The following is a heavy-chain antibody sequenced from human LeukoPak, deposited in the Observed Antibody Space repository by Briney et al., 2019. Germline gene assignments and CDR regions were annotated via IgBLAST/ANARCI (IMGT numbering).Heavy chain of an antibody. CDR2: ISAYNGNT. CDR1: GYTFTSYG. V-gene: IGHV1-18*01. CDR3: ARDGRIAAAGTGSDY. J-gene: IGHJ4*02. Sequence: GASVTVSCKASGYTFTSYGISWVRQAPGQGLEWMGWISAYNGNTNYAQKLQGRVTMTTDTSTSTAYMELRSLRSDDTAVYYCARDGRIAAAGTGSDYWGQGTLVTVSS. D-gene: IGHD6-13*01.